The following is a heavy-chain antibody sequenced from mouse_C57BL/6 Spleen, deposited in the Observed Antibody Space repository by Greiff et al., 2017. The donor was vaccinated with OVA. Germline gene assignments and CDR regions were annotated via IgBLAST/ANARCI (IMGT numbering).Heavy chain of an antibody. D-gene: IGHD4-1*01. V-gene: IGHV8-8*01. CDR2: IWWDDAK. CDR3: ARRAGGKLGRDYYAMDY. CDR1: GFSLSTFGMG. Sequence: QVTLKVSGPGILQPSQTLSLPCSFSGFSLSTFGMGVGWIRQPSGKGLEWLAHIWWDDAKYYNPALKRRLTISKDTSKNQVFLKIANVDTADTATYYGARRAGGKLGRDYYAMDYWGQGTSGTVSS. J-gene: IGHJ4*01.